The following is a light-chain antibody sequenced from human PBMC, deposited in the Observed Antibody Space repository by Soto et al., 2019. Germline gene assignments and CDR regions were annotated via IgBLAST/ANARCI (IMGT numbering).Light chain of an antibody. J-gene: IGLJ1*01. CDR2: AVS. Sequence: QSALTQAASVSGSPGQSVTIACSGTSSDIGSYDHVAWYQQFPGKSPKLIIYAVSDRPSGVSDRFSGPKSGISASLTISGLQTEDEADYYCISYTDRHSSLFGTGTKVTVL. V-gene: IGLV2-14*03. CDR1: SSDIGSYDH. CDR3: ISYTDRHSSL.